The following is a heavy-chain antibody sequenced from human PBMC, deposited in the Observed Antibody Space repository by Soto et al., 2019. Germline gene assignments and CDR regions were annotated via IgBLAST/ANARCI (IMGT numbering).Heavy chain of an antibody. CDR1: GYTFTRYG. J-gene: IGHJ6*02. V-gene: IGHV1-18*01. Sequence: QVQLVQSGAEVKKPGASVKVSCKASGYTFTRYGISWVRQAPGQELEWMGWISAYNGNTKYAQKLQGRVTMTTDTSTSTAYMELRSLSSDDTAVYYCARHAVDSSGYYHYYYYGMDVWGQGTTVTVSS. CDR2: ISAYNGNT. D-gene: IGHD3-22*01. CDR3: ARHAVDSSGYYHYYYYGMDV.